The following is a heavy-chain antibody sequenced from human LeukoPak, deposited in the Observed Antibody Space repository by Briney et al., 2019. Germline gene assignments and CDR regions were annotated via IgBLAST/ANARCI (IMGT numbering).Heavy chain of an antibody. CDR1: GFTFSSYA. CDR2: ISGSDGST. Sequence: GGSLRLSCAASGFTFSSYAMSWVRQAPGKGLEWVSAISGSDGSTYYADSVKGRFTISRDNSKNTLYLQMNSLRAEDTAVYYCAKVTLVFYGAINYWGQGTLVTVSS. J-gene: IGHJ4*02. V-gene: IGHV3-23*01. D-gene: IGHD4-17*01. CDR3: AKVTLVFYGAINY.